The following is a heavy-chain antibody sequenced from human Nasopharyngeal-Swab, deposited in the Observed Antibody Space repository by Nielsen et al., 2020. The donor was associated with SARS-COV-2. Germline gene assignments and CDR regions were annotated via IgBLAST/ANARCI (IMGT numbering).Heavy chain of an antibody. D-gene: IGHD3-22*01. Sequence: GGSLRLSCAASGFTFSDYGLHWVRQAPGKGLEWVAFTRYDGSNKFYADSVKGRFTISRDNSKNTLYLQMNSLRPEDTAVYYCAKERTEYYDGSGPIDYWGQGTLVTVSS. V-gene: IGHV3-30*02. J-gene: IGHJ4*02. CDR1: GFTFSDYG. CDR3: AKERTEYYDGSGPIDY. CDR2: TRYDGSNK.